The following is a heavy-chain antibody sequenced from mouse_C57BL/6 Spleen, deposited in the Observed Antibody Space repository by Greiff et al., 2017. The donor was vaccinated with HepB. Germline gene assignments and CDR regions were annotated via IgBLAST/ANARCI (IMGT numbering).Heavy chain of an antibody. V-gene: IGHV1-64*01. CDR1: GYTFTSYW. Sequence: QVQLQQPGAELVQPGASVKLSCKASGYTFTSYWMHWVKQRPGQGLEWIGMIHPNSGSTNYNEKFKSKATLTVDKSSSTAYMQLSSLTSEDTAVYYCANEVDGSSYAMDYWGQGTSVTVSS. D-gene: IGHD1-1*01. J-gene: IGHJ4*01. CDR3: ANEVDGSSYAMDY. CDR2: IHPNSGST.